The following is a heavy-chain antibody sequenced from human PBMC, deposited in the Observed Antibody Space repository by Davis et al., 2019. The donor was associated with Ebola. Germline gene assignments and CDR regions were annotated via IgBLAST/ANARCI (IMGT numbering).Heavy chain of an antibody. CDR3: ARAVVVTYYGQDV. CDR1: GYTFTSHY. Sequence: ASVTVSCMASGYTFTSHYMHWVRQAPGQGLEWMGIINPSGGSTSYAQKFQGRVTMTRDTSTSPVYMELSSLRSEDTAVYYCARAVVVTYYGQDVWGQGTTVTVSS. V-gene: IGHV1-46*01. J-gene: IGHJ6*02. D-gene: IGHD2-21*02. CDR2: INPSGGST.